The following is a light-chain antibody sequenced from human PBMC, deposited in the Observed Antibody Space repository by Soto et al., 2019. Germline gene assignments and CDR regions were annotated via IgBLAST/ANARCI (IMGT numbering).Light chain of an antibody. CDR1: RDITNY. Sequence: DIQMTQSPSSLSASVGARVTITCQASRDITNYLNWYQQEPGKAPKLLISEASILETGVPSRFSGSGSGTDFTFTISSLQPEDIATYYCQQYDNIRVTFGQGTRLEIK. CDR3: QQYDNIRVT. J-gene: IGKJ5*01. CDR2: EAS. V-gene: IGKV1-33*01.